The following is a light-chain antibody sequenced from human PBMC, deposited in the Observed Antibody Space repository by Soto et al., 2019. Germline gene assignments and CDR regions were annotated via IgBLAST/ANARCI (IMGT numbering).Light chain of an antibody. CDR3: QPYNSYPPYT. J-gene: IGKJ2*01. Sequence: DIQMTQSPSTLSASVGDRVTITCRASQSISSLLAWYQQKPGKAPKLLIYKASSLESGVPSRFSGSGSGTDFTLTISTLQPDDFATYYCQPYNSYPPYTFGQGTKLEIK. CDR2: KAS. V-gene: IGKV1-5*03. CDR1: QSISSL.